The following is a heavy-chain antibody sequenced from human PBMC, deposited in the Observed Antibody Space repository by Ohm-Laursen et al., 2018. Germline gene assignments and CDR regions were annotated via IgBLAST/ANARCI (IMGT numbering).Heavy chain of an antibody. V-gene: IGHV3-7*01. D-gene: IGHD6-13*01. CDR2: IKQDGSQK. Sequence: SLRLSCAAPGFTFSDHWMTWVRQAPGKGLEWVANIKQDGSQKYYLDSVKGRFTISRDNAKNSLYLQMNSLRAEDTAVYYCAGDRSSNTWSYYWGQGTLVTVS. J-gene: IGHJ4*02. CDR3: AGDRSSNTWSYY. CDR1: GFTFSDHW.